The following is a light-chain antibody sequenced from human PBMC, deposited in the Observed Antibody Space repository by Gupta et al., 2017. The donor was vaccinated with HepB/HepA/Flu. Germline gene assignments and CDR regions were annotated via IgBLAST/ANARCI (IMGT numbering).Light chain of an antibody. CDR1: SSDIGAGYD. CDR3: QSFDGSLSSYV. J-gene: IGLJ1*01. CDR2: GNN. Sequence: QSVLTQPPLVSWAPGQRVTIPCTGSSSDIGAGYDVHWYHQVPGAAPRLLISGNNNRPAGVPDRVSASKSGTSASLAIAGLHDEDEGDYYCQSFDGSLSSYVFGTGTKVTVL. V-gene: IGLV1-40*01.